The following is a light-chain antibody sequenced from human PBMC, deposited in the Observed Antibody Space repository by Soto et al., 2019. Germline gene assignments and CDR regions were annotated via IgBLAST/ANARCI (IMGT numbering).Light chain of an antibody. Sequence: EIVLTQSPATLSLSPGERATLSCRASQSVSSYLAWYQQKPGQAPRLLISDASNRATGIPARFSGSGSGTDFTLTSSILEPEDFAVYYCQQRSNWLFTFGPGTKVDIK. J-gene: IGKJ3*01. CDR3: QQRSNWLFT. CDR1: QSVSSY. V-gene: IGKV3-11*01. CDR2: DAS.